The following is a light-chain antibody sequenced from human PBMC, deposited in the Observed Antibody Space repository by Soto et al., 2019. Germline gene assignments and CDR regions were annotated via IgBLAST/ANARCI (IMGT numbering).Light chain of an antibody. CDR3: LHTYSTPGT. CDR1: QSISGY. J-gene: IGKJ2*02. CDR2: TAF. V-gene: IGKV1-39*01. Sequence: DIQMTQSPSSLSASVGDRVTITCRASQSISGYLNWYQQKPGRAPNLLIYTAFSLQSGVPSRFIGSASGTDFTLTISSLQPEDFATYYCLHTYSTPGTFGQGTKLEIK.